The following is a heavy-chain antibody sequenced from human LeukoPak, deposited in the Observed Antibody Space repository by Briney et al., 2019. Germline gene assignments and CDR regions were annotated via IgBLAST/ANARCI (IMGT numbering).Heavy chain of an antibody. CDR2: IYSGGST. CDR1: GFTVSSNY. D-gene: IGHD3-22*01. V-gene: IGHV3-53*01. Sequence: PGGSLRLSCAASGFTVSSNYMSWVRQAPGKGLEWVSVIYSGGSTYYADSVKGRFTISRDNSKNTLYLQMNSLRAEDTAVYYCAKHRDYYDSSGYYSFDYWGQGTLVTVSS. CDR3: AKHRDYYDSSGYYSFDY. J-gene: IGHJ4*02.